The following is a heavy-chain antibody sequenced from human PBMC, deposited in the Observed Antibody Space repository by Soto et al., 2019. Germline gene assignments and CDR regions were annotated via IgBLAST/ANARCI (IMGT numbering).Heavy chain of an antibody. CDR1: GYTLTELS. D-gene: IGHD3-22*01. V-gene: IGHV1-24*01. CDR2: FDPEDGET. J-gene: IGHJ5*02. CDR3: ARDKEWSYYDSSGFHSFDP. Sequence: ASVKVSCKVSGYTLTELSMHWVRQAPGKGLEWMGGFDPEDGETIYAQKFQDRVTMTADTSTGTAYMELRTLRSDDTAVYYCARDKEWSYYDSSGFHSFDPWGQGTLVTVSS.